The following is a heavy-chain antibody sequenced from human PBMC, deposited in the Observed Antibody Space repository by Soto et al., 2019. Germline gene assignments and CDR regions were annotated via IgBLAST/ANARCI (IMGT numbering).Heavy chain of an antibody. CDR3: ARAPHYCSGGSCYFLGAFDI. D-gene: IGHD2-15*01. V-gene: IGHV3-72*01. Sequence: GGSLRLSCAASGFTFSDHYMDWVRQAPGKGLEWVGRTRNKANSYTTEYAASVKGRFTISRDDSKNSLYLQMNSLKTEDTAVYYCARAPHYCSGGSCYFLGAFDIWGQGTMVTVSS. CDR1: GFTFSDHY. CDR2: TRNKANSYTT. J-gene: IGHJ3*02.